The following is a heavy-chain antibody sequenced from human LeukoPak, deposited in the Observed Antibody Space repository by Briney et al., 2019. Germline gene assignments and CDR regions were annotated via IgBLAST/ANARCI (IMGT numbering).Heavy chain of an antibody. Sequence: TGGSLRLSCAASGFTFSSYEMNWVRQAPGKGLEWVSYTSSSGSTKYYADSVKGRFTISRDNAKNSLFLQMNSLRAEDTAVYYCAREPSDFWSAYYTGSSFDYWGQGTLVTVSS. CDR1: GFTFSSYE. CDR2: TSSSGSTK. CDR3: AREPSDFWSAYYTGSSFDY. D-gene: IGHD3-3*01. V-gene: IGHV3-48*03. J-gene: IGHJ4*02.